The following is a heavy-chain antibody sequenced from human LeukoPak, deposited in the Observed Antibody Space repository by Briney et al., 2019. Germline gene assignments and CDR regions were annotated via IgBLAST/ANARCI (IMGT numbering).Heavy chain of an antibody. CDR3: VRGGGY. D-gene: IGHD3-16*01. Sequence: GGSLRLYCAASGFTFSSHWMNWVRQAPGKGLEWVANIKEDGSEKYYVDSVKGRFTISRDNAKNSLCLQMNSLRAEDTAIYYCVRGGGYWGQGTLVTVSS. CDR2: IKEDGSEK. CDR1: GFTFSSHW. V-gene: IGHV3-7*05. J-gene: IGHJ4*02.